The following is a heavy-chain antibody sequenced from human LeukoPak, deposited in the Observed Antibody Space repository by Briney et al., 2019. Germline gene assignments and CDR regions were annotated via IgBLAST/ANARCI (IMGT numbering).Heavy chain of an antibody. D-gene: IGHD3-22*01. J-gene: IGHJ4*02. Sequence: GASLRLSCAASGFTFSSYWMSWVRQTPGKGLEWVANIKQDGSEKYYVDSVKGRFTISRDNAKNSLYLQMNSLRAEDTAVYYCAGAIVVVNGPGDCFDYWGQGTLVTVSS. V-gene: IGHV3-7*01. CDR3: AGAIVVVNGPGDCFDY. CDR1: GFTFSSYW. CDR2: IKQDGSEK.